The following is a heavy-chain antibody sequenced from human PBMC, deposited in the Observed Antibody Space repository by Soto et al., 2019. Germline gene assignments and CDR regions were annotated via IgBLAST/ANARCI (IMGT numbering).Heavy chain of an antibody. CDR1: GYTFTSYA. J-gene: IGHJ5*02. CDR3: ARVVGGIPVAGSWNWFDP. CDR2: ISTYNGNT. D-gene: IGHD6-19*01. V-gene: IGHV1-18*04. Sequence: QVPLVQSGTEVKKPGASVKVSCKASGYTFTSYALSWVRHAPGQGLEWMGWISTYNGNTNYAQNLQSRVTMTTDISTNTAYMELRSLRSDDTAVYYCARVVGGIPVAGSWNWFDPWGQGTLVTVSS.